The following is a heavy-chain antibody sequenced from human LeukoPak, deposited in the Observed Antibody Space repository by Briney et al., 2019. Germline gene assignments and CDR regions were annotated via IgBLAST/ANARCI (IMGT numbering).Heavy chain of an antibody. CDR2: IKQDGSEK. CDR1: GFTFSSYW. Sequence: GGSLRLSCAASGFTFSSYWMSWVRQAPGKGLEWVAHIKQDGSEKYYVDSVKGRFTISRDNAKNSLYLQMNSLRAEDTAVYYCARGERSSSGRRWFDPWGQGTLVTVSS. V-gene: IGHV3-7*01. CDR3: ARGERSSSGRRWFDP. J-gene: IGHJ5*02. D-gene: IGHD6-6*01.